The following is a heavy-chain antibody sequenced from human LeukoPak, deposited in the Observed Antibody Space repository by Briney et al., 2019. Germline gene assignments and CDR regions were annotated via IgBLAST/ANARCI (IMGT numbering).Heavy chain of an antibody. CDR2: ISNDDTHI. J-gene: IGHJ4*02. CDR3: TRDRLPRVHTAMEFDY. V-gene: IGHV3-21*01. CDR1: GFTFSRFT. Sequence: TGGSLRPSCVTSGFTFSRFTLNWVRQAPGKGLEWVASISNDDTHIYYADSVKGRFTISRDSTKNSLFLQMNSLRAEDTAVYYCTRDRLPRVHTAMEFDYWGQGTLVIVSS. D-gene: IGHD5-18*01.